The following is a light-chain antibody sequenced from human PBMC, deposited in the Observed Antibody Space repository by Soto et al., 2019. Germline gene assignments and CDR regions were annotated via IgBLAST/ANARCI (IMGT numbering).Light chain of an antibody. Sequence: DIQMTQSPSTLSASVGDRVTITCRASQSISIWLAWYQQKPGKAPKLLIYDASSLESGVPSRFSGSGSGKEFTLTISSLQPDDFATYYCQQYNSYWTFGQGTKVEIK. CDR3: QQYNSYWT. CDR1: QSISIW. J-gene: IGKJ1*01. V-gene: IGKV1-5*01. CDR2: DAS.